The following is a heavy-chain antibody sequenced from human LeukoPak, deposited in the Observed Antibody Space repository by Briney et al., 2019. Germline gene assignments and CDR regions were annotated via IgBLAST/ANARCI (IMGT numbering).Heavy chain of an antibody. Sequence: GGSLRLSCAASGFTFSSYSMNWVRQAPGKGLEWVSYISSSSTIYYADSVKGRFTISRDNAKNSLYLQMNSLRAEDTAVYYCAREEESSGWYLVSAFDIWSQGTMVTVSS. J-gene: IGHJ3*02. V-gene: IGHV3-48*01. D-gene: IGHD6-19*01. CDR3: AREEESSGWYLVSAFDI. CDR2: ISSSSTI. CDR1: GFTFSSYS.